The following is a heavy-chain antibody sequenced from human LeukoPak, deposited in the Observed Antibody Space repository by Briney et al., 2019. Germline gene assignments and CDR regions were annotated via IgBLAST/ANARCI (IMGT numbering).Heavy chain of an antibody. D-gene: IGHD3-22*01. J-gene: IGHJ4*02. CDR1: GYTFTGYY. CDR2: INPNSGGT. Sequence: GASVKVSCKASGYTFTGYYMHWVRQAPGQGLEWMGWINPNSGGTDYAQKFQGRVTITADESTSTAYMELSSLRSEDTAVYYCARGYDSSGYYYDGYFDYWGQGTLVTVSS. V-gene: IGHV1-2*02. CDR3: ARGYDSSGYYYDGYFDY.